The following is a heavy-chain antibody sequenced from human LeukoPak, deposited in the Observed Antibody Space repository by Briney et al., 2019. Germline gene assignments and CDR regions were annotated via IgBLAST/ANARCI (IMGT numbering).Heavy chain of an antibody. V-gene: IGHV3-11*01. Sequence: GESLRHSCAPSGFSFSDSYMSWLRQPPGQRLEWLSYIKSSDTSTFYADSVKGRFTVSRDNAKNSLYLQMNSLRAEDTAVYYCARRGNMSSHAFDIWGQGTVVTVSS. CDR2: IKSSDTST. CDR3: ARRGNMSSHAFDI. D-gene: IGHD2/OR15-2a*01. CDR1: GFSFSDSY. J-gene: IGHJ3*02.